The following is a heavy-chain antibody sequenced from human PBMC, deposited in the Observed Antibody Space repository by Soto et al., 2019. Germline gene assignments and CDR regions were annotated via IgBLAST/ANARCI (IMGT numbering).Heavy chain of an antibody. J-gene: IGHJ4*02. CDR2: IYTGGST. CDR1: GFTVSENY. Sequence: PGGSLRLSCAASGFTVSENYMSWVRQAPGKGPEWVSIIYTGGSTFYSDSVKGRFTISRDISTNRLFLQMDSLRAEDTAVYYCARDRSPTETAFGYWGQGILVTVSS. V-gene: IGHV3-53*01. D-gene: IGHD6-25*01. CDR3: ARDRSPTETAFGY.